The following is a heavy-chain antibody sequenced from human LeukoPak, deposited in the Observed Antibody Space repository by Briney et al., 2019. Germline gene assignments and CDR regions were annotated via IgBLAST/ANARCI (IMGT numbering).Heavy chain of an antibody. CDR1: GGSISSSSYY. Sequence: PSETLSLTCTVSGGSISSSSYYWAWIRQPPGKGLEWIGSIYYSGSTYYNPSLRSRVTISVDTSKNQFSLKLSSVTAADTAVYYCAREDTMIVVVTHISAFDIWGQGTMVTVSS. V-gene: IGHV4-39*02. D-gene: IGHD3-22*01. CDR3: AREDTMIVVVTHISAFDI. J-gene: IGHJ3*02. CDR2: IYYSGST.